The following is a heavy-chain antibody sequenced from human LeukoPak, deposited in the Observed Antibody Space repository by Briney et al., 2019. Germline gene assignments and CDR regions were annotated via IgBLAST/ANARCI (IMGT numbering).Heavy chain of an antibody. V-gene: IGHV3-74*01. CDR1: GFTFTTYW. J-gene: IGHJ4*02. CDR2: INSDGSIT. D-gene: IGHD6-19*01. CDR3: AKLYSSGWYYFDY. Sequence: GGSLRLSCAASGFTFTTYWMHWVRQAPGKGLVWVSHINSDGSITSYADSVKGRFTISRDNSKNTLYLQMNSLRAEDTAVYYCAKLYSSGWYYFDYWGQGTLVIVSS.